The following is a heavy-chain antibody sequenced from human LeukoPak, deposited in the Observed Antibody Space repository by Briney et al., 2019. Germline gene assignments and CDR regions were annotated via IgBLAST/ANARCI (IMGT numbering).Heavy chain of an antibody. Sequence: GGSLSLSCAASGFTFISYWMNWVRQAPGKGLEWVANIKQDGSEKYYVDSVKGRFTISRDNAKNSLYLQMNSLRAEDTAVYYCARGGYWGQGTLVTVSS. CDR2: IKQDGSEK. V-gene: IGHV3-7*01. CDR3: ARGGY. CDR1: GFTFISYW. J-gene: IGHJ4*02.